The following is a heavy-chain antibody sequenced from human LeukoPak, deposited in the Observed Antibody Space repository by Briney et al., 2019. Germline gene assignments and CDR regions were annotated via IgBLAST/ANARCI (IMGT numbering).Heavy chain of an antibody. CDR1: GFTFSNAW. CDR2: IKSKTDGGTT. CDR3: TTLFLNLYYFDY. V-gene: IGHV3-15*01. J-gene: IGHJ4*02. Sequence: GGSLRLSCAASGFTFSNAWMSWVRQAPGKGLEWVGRIKSKTDGGTTDYAAPVKGRFTISRDDSKNTLYLQMNSLKTEDTAVYYCTTLFLNLYYFDYWGQGTLVTVSS. D-gene: IGHD2-21*01.